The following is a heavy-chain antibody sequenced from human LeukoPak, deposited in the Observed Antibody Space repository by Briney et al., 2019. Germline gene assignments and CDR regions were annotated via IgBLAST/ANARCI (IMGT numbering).Heavy chain of an antibody. Sequence: PGGSLRLSCAASGFSFSTYSMIWVRQAPGKGLEWVSSISSSSDYIYYADSVKGRFTISRDNAKNSLFLQMNSLRAEDTAVYYCARVKTGNWLSRGYYYMDVWGKGTTATVSS. CDR1: GFSFSTYS. CDR3: ARVKTGNWLSRGYYYMDV. D-gene: IGHD1-1*01. V-gene: IGHV3-21*01. CDR2: ISSSSDYI. J-gene: IGHJ6*03.